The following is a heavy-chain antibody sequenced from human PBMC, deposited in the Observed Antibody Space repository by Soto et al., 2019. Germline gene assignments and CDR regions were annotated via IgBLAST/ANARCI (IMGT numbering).Heavy chain of an antibody. Sequence: QVQLVQSGAEVKKPGSSVKVSCKASGGTFSSYTISWVRQAPGQGLEWMGRIIPILGIANYAQKFQGRVXIXAXXSTSTAYMERSSLRSEDTDVYYCARDRGVSTQFDYWGQGTLVTVSS. V-gene: IGHV1-69*08. D-gene: IGHD3-10*01. J-gene: IGHJ4*02. CDR1: GGTFSSYT. CDR2: IIPILGIA. CDR3: ARDRGVSTQFDY.